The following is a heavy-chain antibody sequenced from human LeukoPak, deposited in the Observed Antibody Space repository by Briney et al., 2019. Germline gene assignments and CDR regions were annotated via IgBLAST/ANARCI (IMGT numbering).Heavy chain of an antibody. Sequence: PGRSLRLSCTASGFTFSSYAMHWVRQAPGKGLEWVAVISYDGSNKYYADSVKGRFTISRDNSKNTLYLQMNSLRAEDTAVYYCARGSGSYLATKYWGQGTLVTVSS. J-gene: IGHJ4*02. CDR3: ARGSGSYLATKY. D-gene: IGHD3-10*01. CDR1: GFTFSSYA. V-gene: IGHV3-30*04. CDR2: ISYDGSNK.